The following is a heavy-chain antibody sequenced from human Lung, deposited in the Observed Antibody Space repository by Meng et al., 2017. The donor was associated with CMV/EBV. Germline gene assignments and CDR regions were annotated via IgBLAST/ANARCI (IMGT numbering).Heavy chain of an antibody. V-gene: IGHV1-69*05. J-gene: IGHJ5*02. CDR3: ARDRPITIFGVVQSKWFDP. CDR2: IIPSFGTA. CDR1: GGTFSSYA. D-gene: IGHD3-3*01. Sequence: SVKVSCKASGGTFSSYAISWVRQDPGQGLEWRGGIIPSFGTANYSQKFQGRVTITTDESTSKAYMELSSLRSEDTAVYYCARDRPITIFGVVQSKWFDPWGQGTLVTVSS.